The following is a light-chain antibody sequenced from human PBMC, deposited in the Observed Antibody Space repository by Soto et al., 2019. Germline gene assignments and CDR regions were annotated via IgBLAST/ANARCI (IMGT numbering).Light chain of an antibody. V-gene: IGLV1-47*01. Sequence: QSVLTQPPSASGTPGQRVTISCSGSSSNIGNNYVYWYQHLPGTAPKLLIYRNNQRPSGVPDRFSGSKSGTSASLATSGLRSDDESDYYCAAWDASLNGPVFGGGTKLTVL. CDR3: AAWDASLNGPV. J-gene: IGLJ2*01. CDR2: RNN. CDR1: SSNIGNNY.